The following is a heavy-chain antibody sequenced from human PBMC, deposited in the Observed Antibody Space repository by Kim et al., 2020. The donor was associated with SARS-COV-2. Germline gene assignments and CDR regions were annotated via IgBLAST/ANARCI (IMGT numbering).Heavy chain of an antibody. D-gene: IGHD3-3*01. V-gene: IGHV4-31*02. CDR3: ARELSGWFDP. CDR2: GIP. Sequence: GIPAYNPALKSRVTISVHTAKNQFSLELSSVTAADTAVYYCARELSGWFDPWGQGTLVTVSS. J-gene: IGHJ5*02.